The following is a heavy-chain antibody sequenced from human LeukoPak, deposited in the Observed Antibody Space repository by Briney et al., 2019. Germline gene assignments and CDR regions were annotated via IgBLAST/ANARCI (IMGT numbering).Heavy chain of an antibody. CDR3: ARVLLVYDIVVVPAAMN. D-gene: IGHD2-2*01. Sequence: ASVKVSCKASGYTFTGYYMRWVRQAPGQGLEWMGWMNPNSGNTGYAQKFQGRVTMTRNTSISTAYMELSSLRSDDTAVYYCARVLLVYDIVVVPAAMNWGQGTLVTVSS. CDR1: GYTFTGYY. V-gene: IGHV1-8*02. CDR2: MNPNSGNT. J-gene: IGHJ4*02.